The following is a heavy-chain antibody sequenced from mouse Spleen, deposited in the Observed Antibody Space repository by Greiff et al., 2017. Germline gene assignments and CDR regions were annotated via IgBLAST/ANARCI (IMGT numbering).Heavy chain of an antibody. Sequence: EVNLVESGGGLVKLGGSLKLSCAASGFTFSSYAMSWVRQTPEKRLEWVATISSGGGNTYYPDSVKGRFTISRDNAKNTLYLQMSSLKSEDTAMYYCARQRAITTVVATNYFDYWGQGTTLTVSS. CDR1: GFTFSSYA. J-gene: IGHJ2*01. V-gene: IGHV5-9*04. CDR3: ARQRAITTVVATNYFDY. CDR2: ISSGGGNT. D-gene: IGHD1-1*01.